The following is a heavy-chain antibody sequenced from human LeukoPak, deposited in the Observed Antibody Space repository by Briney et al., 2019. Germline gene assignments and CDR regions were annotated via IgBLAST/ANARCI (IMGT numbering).Heavy chain of an antibody. CDR3: ARPISGPRGWFDP. J-gene: IGHJ5*02. CDR2: IYHSGST. CDR1: GYSISSGYY. V-gene: IGHV4-38-2*02. Sequence: SETLSLTCTVSGYSISSGYYWGWIRQPPGKGLEWIGSIYHSGSTYYNPSLKSRVTISVDTSKNQFSLKLSSVTAADTAVYYCARPISGPRGWFDPWGQGTLVTVSS. D-gene: IGHD1-14*01.